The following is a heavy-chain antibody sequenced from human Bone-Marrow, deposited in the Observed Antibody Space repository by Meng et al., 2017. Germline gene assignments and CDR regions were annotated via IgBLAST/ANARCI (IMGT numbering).Heavy chain of an antibody. CDR2: IYTSGST. CDR3: ARAGRRKWIQLWFDY. V-gene: IGHV4-4*07. CDR1: GGSISSYY. D-gene: IGHD5-18*01. J-gene: IGHJ4*02. Sequence: SETLSLTCTVSGGSISSYYWSWIRQPAGKGLEWIGRIYTSGSTNYNPSLKSRVTMSVDTSKNQFSLKLSPVTAADTAVYYCARAGRRKWIQLWFDYWGQGTLVTVSS.